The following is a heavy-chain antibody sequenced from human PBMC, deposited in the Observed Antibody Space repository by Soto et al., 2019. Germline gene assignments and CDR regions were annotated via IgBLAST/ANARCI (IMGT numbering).Heavy chain of an antibody. Sequence: HPGGSLRLSCAASGFTFSSYAMHWVRQAPGKGLEWVAVISYDGSNKYYADSVKGRFTISRDNSKNTLYLQMNSLRAEDTAVYYCARAGDIVVVVAAIPPGYFDLWGRGTLVTVSS. CDR2: ISYDGSNK. J-gene: IGHJ2*01. V-gene: IGHV3-30-3*01. D-gene: IGHD2-15*01. CDR1: GFTFSSYA. CDR3: ARAGDIVVVVAAIPPGYFDL.